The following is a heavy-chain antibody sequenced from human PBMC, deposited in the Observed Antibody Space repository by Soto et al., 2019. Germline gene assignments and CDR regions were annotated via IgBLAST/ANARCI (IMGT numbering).Heavy chain of an antibody. D-gene: IGHD2-2*01. CDR2: ISDSGGNT. CDR1: GFTFSTYA. J-gene: IGHJ6*02. CDR3: ATRRDASYYYYGMDV. V-gene: IGHV3-23*01. Sequence: GGSLRLPCAASGFTFSTYAMSWFRQAPGKGLEWVSGISDSGGNTYYADAVKGRFTISRDNSKNTLFLQMNSLRAEDTAVYYCATRRDASYYYYGMDVWGQGTTVTVSS.